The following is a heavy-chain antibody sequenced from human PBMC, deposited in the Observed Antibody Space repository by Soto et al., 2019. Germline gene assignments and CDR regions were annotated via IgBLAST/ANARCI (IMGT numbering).Heavy chain of an antibody. J-gene: IGHJ4*02. Sequence: SGPTLVNPTQTLTLTCTFSGFSLSTSGMCVSWIRQPPGKALEWLARIDWDDDKYYSTSLKTRLTISKDTSKNQVVLSMTNMDPVDTATYYCARAVVPAAGGHFDYWGQGTLVTVSS. V-gene: IGHV2-70*11. D-gene: IGHD2-2*01. CDR1: GFSLSTSGMC. CDR2: IDWDDDK. CDR3: ARAVVPAAGGHFDY.